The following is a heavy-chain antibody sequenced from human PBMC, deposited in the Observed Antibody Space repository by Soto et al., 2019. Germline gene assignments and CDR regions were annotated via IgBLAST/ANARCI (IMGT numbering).Heavy chain of an antibody. J-gene: IGHJ4*02. Sequence: QVQLVESGGGVVQPGRSLRLSCAASGFTFSSYAMHWVRQAPGKGLEWVAVISYDGSNKYYADSVKGRFTISRDNSKNTLYLQMNSLRSEDTDVYYCARDSWSFDYWGQGTLVTVSS. D-gene: IGHD2-8*02. CDR1: GFTFSSYA. CDR3: ARDSWSFDY. CDR2: ISYDGSNK. V-gene: IGHV3-30-3*01.